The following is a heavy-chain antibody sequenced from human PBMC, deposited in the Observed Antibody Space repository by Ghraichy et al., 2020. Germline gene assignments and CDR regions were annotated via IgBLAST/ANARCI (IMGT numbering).Heavy chain of an antibody. J-gene: IGHJ2*01. D-gene: IGHD3-3*01. CDR2: ISSNGGST. CDR1: GFTFSSYA. V-gene: IGHV3-64D*06. Sequence: GGSLRLSCSASGFTFSSYAMHWVRQAPGKGLEYVSAISSNGGSTYYADSVKGRFTISRDNSKNTLYLQMSSLRAEDTAVYYCVKTPSWYYDFWSGYYTQIVGAEDWYFDLWGRGTLVTVSS. CDR3: VKTPSWYYDFWSGYYTQIVGAEDWYFDL.